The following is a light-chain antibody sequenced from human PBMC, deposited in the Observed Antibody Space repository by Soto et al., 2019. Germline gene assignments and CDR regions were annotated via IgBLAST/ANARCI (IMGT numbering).Light chain of an antibody. CDR1: QSISNH. V-gene: IGKV1-39*01. J-gene: IGKJ5*01. Sequence: DIQMTQSPSSLSASVEDRVIITCRASQSISNHLNWYQQKPGKAPKLLIYAASSLHSGVPSRFSGSGSGTDFSLTISSVQPEDFATYYCQQSYSTPITFGQGTRLEIK. CDR3: QQSYSTPIT. CDR2: AAS.